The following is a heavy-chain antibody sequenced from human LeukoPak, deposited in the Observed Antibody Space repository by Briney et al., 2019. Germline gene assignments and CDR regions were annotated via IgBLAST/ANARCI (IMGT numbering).Heavy chain of an antibody. J-gene: IGHJ4*02. V-gene: IGHV3-11*04. CDR2: ISSSGSTI. CDR1: GFTFSDYY. CDR3: ASRLYSSGSFDY. D-gene: IGHD6-19*01. Sequence: GGSLRLSCAASGFTFSDYYMSWIRQAPGKGLEWVSYISSSGSTIYYADSVKGRLTISRDNAKNSLYLQMNSLRAEDTAVYYCASRLYSSGSFDYWGQGTLVTVSS.